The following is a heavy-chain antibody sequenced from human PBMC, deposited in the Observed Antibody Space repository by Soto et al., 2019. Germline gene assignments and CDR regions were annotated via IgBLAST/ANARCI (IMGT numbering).Heavy chain of an antibody. CDR3: AREGINNYNEYYFDS. CDR1: GFTFSTYS. V-gene: IGHV3-21*01. J-gene: IGHJ4*02. D-gene: IGHD4-4*01. Sequence: GGSLSLSCAASGFTFSTYSMNWVRQAPGKGLERVSSISGSGNYTHYADFLRGRFTISRDNAKTSLYLQMNSLRAEDTAVYYCAREGINNYNEYYFDSWGQGTVVTVSS. CDR2: ISGSGNYT.